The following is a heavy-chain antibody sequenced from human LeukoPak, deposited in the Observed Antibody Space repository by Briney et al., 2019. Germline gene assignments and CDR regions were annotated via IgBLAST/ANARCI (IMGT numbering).Heavy chain of an antibody. Sequence: GGSLRLSCAASGFTVSSNYMSWVRQAPGKGQEWVSVIYSGGSTYYADSVKGRFTISRDNSKNTLYLQMSSLRAEDTAVYYCARDHIILRGSGSYYIDYWGQGTLVTVSS. D-gene: IGHD3-10*01. CDR3: ARDHIILRGSGSYYIDY. CDR1: GFTVSSNY. CDR2: IYSGGST. J-gene: IGHJ4*02. V-gene: IGHV3-66*02.